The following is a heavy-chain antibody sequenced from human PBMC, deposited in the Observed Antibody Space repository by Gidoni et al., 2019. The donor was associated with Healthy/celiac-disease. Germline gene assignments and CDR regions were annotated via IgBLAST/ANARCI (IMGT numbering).Heavy chain of an antibody. CDR2: IYSGGST. V-gene: IGHV3-66*01. Sequence: EVQLVESGGGRVQPGGSMRRSCAASGLTVSSNYMRCVRQAPGKGLDCVSVIYSGGSTYYADSVKGRFTISRDNSKNTLYLQINSLRAEDTAVYYCARDKGVVAATGSYWGQGTLVTVSS. CDR1: GLTVSSNY. CDR3: ARDKGVVAATGSY. J-gene: IGHJ4*02. D-gene: IGHD2-15*01.